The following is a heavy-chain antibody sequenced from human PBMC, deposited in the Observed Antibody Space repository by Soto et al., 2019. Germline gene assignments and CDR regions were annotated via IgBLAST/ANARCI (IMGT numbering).Heavy chain of an antibody. Sequence: EVQLVESGGGLVQPGGSLRLSCAASGFTFSSYSMNWVRQAPGKGLEWVSYISSSSSTIYYADSVKGRFTISRDNAKNSLYLQKNSLRVEDTVVYYCARDADIVVLVAATRFDDWFQGALVTVSS. CDR1: GFTFSSYS. D-gene: IGHD2-15*01. V-gene: IGHV3-48*01. CDR3: ARDADIVVLVAATRFDD. CDR2: ISSSSSTI. J-gene: IGHJ4*02.